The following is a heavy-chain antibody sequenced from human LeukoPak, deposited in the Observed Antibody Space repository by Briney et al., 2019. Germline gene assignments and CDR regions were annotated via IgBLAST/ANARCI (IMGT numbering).Heavy chain of an antibody. J-gene: IGHJ1*01. CDR1: GYTFTGYY. CDR2: INPNSGGT. V-gene: IGHV1-2*02. CDR3: ARELTTVTTFEYFQH. D-gene: IGHD4-17*01. Sequence: APVKVSCKASGYTFTGYYMHWVRQAPGQGLEWMGWINPNSGGTNYAQKFQGRVTMTRDTSISTAYMELSRLRSDDTAVYYCARELTTVTTFEYFQHWGQGTLVTVSS.